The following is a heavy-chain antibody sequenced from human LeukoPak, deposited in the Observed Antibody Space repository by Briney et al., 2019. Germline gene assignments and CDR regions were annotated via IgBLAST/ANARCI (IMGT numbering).Heavy chain of an antibody. Sequence: PGGSLRLSCAASGFTFSSYEMNWVRQAPGKGLEWVSYISSSGSTIYYADSVKGRFTISRDNAKNSLYLQMNSLRAEDTAVYYCARDHVLWFGELPYYYGMDVWGQGTTVTVSS. CDR1: GFTFSSYE. CDR2: ISSSGSTI. CDR3: ARDHVLWFGELPYYYGMDV. V-gene: IGHV3-48*03. D-gene: IGHD3-10*01. J-gene: IGHJ6*02.